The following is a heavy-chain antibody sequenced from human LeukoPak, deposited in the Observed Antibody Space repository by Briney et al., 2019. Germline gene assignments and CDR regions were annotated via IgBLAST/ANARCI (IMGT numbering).Heavy chain of an antibody. D-gene: IGHD3-3*01. CDR3: ASPRYDFWSGYSGAFDY. CDR1: GFTFSSYG. V-gene: IGHV3-30*03. J-gene: IGHJ4*02. Sequence: PGGSLRLSCAASGFTFSSYGMHWVRQAPGKGLEWVAVISYDGYTKYYTDSVKGRFTISRDNSKNTLYLQMNSLRDEDTAVYYCASPRYDFWSGYSGAFDYWGQGTLVTVSS. CDR2: ISYDGYTK.